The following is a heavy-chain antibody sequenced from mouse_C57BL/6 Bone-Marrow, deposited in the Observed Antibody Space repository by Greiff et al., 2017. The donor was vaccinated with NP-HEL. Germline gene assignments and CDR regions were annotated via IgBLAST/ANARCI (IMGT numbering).Heavy chain of an antibody. Sequence: ESGPGLVKPSQSLSLTCSVTGYSITSGYYWNWIRQFPGNKLEWMGYISYDGSNNYNPSLKNRISITRDTSKNQFFLKLNSVTTEDTATYYCAREGSNLYYYAMDYWGQGTSVTVSS. J-gene: IGHJ4*01. CDR2: ISYDGSN. D-gene: IGHD2-5*01. V-gene: IGHV3-6*01. CDR3: AREGSNLYYYAMDY. CDR1: GYSITSGYY.